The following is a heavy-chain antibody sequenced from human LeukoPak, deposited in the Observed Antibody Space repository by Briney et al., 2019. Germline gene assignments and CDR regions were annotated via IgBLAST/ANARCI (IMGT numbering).Heavy chain of an antibody. V-gene: IGHV4-39*01. Sequence: SETLSLTCTVSGGFISSSSYYWGWIRQPPGKGLEWIGSIYYSGSTYYNPSLKSRVTISVDTSKNQFSLKLSSVTAADTAVYYCASFPRGWLQLAHYFDYWGQGTLVTVSS. CDR1: GGFISSSSYY. CDR3: ASFPRGWLQLAHYFDY. J-gene: IGHJ4*02. D-gene: IGHD5-24*01. CDR2: IYYSGST.